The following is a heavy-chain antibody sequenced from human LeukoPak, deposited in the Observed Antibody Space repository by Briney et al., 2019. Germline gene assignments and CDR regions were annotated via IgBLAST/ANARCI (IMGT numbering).Heavy chain of an antibody. V-gene: IGHV3-11*06. CDR2: ISSSSSYT. CDR3: GRSTGYSYGYRLDY. Sequence: GGSLRLSCAASGFTFSDYYMSWIRQAPGKGLEWVSYISSSSSYTNYADSVKGRFTISRDNAKNSLYLQMNSLRAEDTGVYYCGRSTGYSYGYRLDYWGQGTLVTVSS. D-gene: IGHD5-18*01. J-gene: IGHJ4*02. CDR1: GFTFSDYY.